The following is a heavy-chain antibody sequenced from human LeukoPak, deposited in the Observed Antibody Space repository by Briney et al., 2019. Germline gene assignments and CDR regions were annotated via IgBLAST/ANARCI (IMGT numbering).Heavy chain of an antibody. V-gene: IGHV3-33*01. CDR1: GFTFSSYG. CDR3: ARDQCSSTSCYLFDY. J-gene: IGHJ4*02. Sequence: PGRSLRLSCAASGFTFSSYGMHWVRQAPGKGLEWVAVIWYDGSNKYYADSVKGRFTISRDNSKNTLYLQMNSLRAEDTAVYYCARDQCSSTSCYLFDYWGQGTLVTVSS. CDR2: IWYDGSNK. D-gene: IGHD2-2*01.